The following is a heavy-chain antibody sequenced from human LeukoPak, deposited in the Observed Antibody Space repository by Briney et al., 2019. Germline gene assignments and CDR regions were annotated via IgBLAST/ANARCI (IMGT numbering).Heavy chain of an antibody. CDR3: ARDFPSRDGYNDRLDP. V-gene: IGHV4-59*01. J-gene: IGHJ5*02. D-gene: IGHD5-24*01. CDR1: GGSISSYY. Sequence: SETLSLTCTVSGGSISSYYWSWIRQPPGKGLEWIGYIYHSGSTNYNPSLKSRVTISVDTSKNQLSLKLSSVTAADTAVYYCARDFPSRDGYNDRLDPWGQGTLVTVSS. CDR2: IYHSGST.